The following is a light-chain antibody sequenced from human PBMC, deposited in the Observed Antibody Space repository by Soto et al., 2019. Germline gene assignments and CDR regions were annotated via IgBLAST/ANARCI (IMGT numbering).Light chain of an antibody. CDR1: QDINNF. J-gene: IGKJ4*01. Sequence: DIQMTQSPSSLSATVVDRVTITCQASQDINNFLNWYQQKPGKAPKLLIYDASDLAAGVPPRFSGSKSGTDFTFTISSLQPEDIATYYCQQYDNLPLTFGGGPRWIS. CDR2: DAS. V-gene: IGKV1-33*01. CDR3: QQYDNLPLT.